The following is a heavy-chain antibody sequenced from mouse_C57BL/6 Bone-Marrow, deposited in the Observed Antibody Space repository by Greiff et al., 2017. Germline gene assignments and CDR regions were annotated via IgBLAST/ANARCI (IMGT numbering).Heavy chain of an antibody. D-gene: IGHD1-1*01. Sequence: EVQLVESGAGLVQPGGSLKLSCAASGFTFSDYYMYWVRQTPEKRLEWVAYISTGGGSTYYPDTVKGRFTISRDNSKNTLYLQMSRLKSEDTAMYYCARHSGSSAEYAMDYWGQGTTVTVSS. J-gene: IGHJ4*01. CDR3: ARHSGSSAEYAMDY. CDR2: ISTGGGST. CDR1: GFTFSDYY. V-gene: IGHV5-12*01.